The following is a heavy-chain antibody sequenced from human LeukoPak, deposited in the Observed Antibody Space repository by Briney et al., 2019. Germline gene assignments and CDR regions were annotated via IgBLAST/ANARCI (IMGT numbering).Heavy chain of an antibody. CDR1: GYSFTSYW. Sequence: GESLKISCKGSGYSFTSYWIGWVRQMPGKGLEWMGIIYPGDSDTRYSPSFQGQVTISADKSISTAYLQWSSLKASDTAMYYCARQGSSGWSTINNWFDPWGQGTLVTVSS. CDR3: ARQGSSGWSTINNWFDP. D-gene: IGHD6-19*01. J-gene: IGHJ5*02. CDR2: IYPGDSDT. V-gene: IGHV5-51*01.